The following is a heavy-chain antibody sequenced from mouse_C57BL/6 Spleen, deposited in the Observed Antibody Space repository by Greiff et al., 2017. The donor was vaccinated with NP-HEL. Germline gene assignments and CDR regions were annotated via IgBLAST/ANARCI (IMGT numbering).Heavy chain of an antibody. J-gene: IGHJ4*01. CDR1: GFSFTSYG. CDR3: ARKGLGLYYAMDY. D-gene: IGHD4-1*01. V-gene: IGHV2-2*01. Sequence: QVQLQQSGPGLVQPSQCLSITCTVSGFSFTSYGVHWVRQSPGKGLEWLGVIWSGGSTDYNAAFISRLSSSKDNYKSQVFFKMNRLQADDTAIYDCARKGLGLYYAMDYWGQGTSVTVSS. CDR2: IWSGGST.